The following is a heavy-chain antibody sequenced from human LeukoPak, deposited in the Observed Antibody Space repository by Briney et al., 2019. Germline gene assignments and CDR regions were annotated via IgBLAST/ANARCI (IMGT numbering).Heavy chain of an antibody. CDR2: ISSSGSTI. CDR3: ARGGDDYGDYGAGFDY. Sequence: PGGSLRLSCAASGFTFSSYEMNWVRQAPGKGLEWVSYISSSGSTIYYADSVKGRFTISRDNAKNSLYLQMNSLSAEDTAVYYCARGGDDYGDYGAGFDYWGQGTLVTVSS. D-gene: IGHD4-17*01. J-gene: IGHJ4*02. CDR1: GFTFSSYE. V-gene: IGHV3-48*03.